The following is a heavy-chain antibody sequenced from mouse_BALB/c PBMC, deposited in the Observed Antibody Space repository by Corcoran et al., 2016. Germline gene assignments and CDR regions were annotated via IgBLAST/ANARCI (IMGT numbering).Heavy chain of an antibody. CDR3: ASGRALLRLLAY. CDR2: INPNNGGT. Sequence: VQLQQSGPELVQPEASEKISCKTSGYTFTEYTMHWVKQSHGKSIVWIGGINPNNGGTSYNQKFKGKATLTVDKSSSTAYMELRSLTSEDSAVYYCASGRALLRLLAYWGQGTLVTVSA. CDR1: GYTFTEYT. J-gene: IGHJ3*01. V-gene: IGHV1-18*01. D-gene: IGHD1-2*01.